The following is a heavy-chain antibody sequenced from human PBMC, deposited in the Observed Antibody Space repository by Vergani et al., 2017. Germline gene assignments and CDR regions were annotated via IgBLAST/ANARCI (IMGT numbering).Heavy chain of an antibody. V-gene: IGHV1-69*08. J-gene: IGHJ4*02. Sequence: QVQLVQSGAEVKKPGSSVKVSCKASGVTFSSYTIRWVRHAPGQGLEWMGRIIPILGIANYAQKFQGRVTITADKSTSTAYMELSSLRSEDTAVYYCAXDPATVVNPYYFDYWGQGTLVTVSS. D-gene: IGHD4-23*01. CDR1: GVTFSSYT. CDR2: IIPILGIA. CDR3: AXDPATVVNPYYFDY.